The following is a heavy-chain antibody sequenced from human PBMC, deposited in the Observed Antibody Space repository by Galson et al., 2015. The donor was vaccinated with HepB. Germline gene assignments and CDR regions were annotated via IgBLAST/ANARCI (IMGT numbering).Heavy chain of an antibody. CDR3: ARDHDR. Sequence: SLRLSCAASGFTFSRYWMNWVRQAPGKGLEWVANIKEDGSADYYVDSVKGRFTISRDNAKNSLFLQMNSLRVEDTAVYYCARDHDRWGQGTLVTVS. J-gene: IGHJ4*02. V-gene: IGHV3-7*03. CDR2: IKEDGSAD. CDR1: GFTFSRYW.